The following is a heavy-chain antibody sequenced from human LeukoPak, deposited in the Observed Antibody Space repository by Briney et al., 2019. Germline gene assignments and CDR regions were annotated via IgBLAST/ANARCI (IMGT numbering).Heavy chain of an antibody. CDR3: ARDVGASAPDAFDI. J-gene: IGHJ3*02. D-gene: IGHD1-26*01. Sequence: GGSLRLSCAASGFTFSTYNMNWVRQAPGKGLEWVSSISSSNYIYYADSVKGLFTISRDNAKNSLYLQMNSLRAEDTDVYYCARDVGASAPDAFDIWGQGTMVTVSS. V-gene: IGHV3-21*01. CDR2: ISSSNYI. CDR1: GFTFSTYN.